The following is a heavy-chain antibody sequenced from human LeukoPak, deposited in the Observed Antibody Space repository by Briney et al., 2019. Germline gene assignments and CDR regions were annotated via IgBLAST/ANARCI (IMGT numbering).Heavy chain of an antibody. V-gene: IGHV1-2*02. CDR2: INPHSGGT. Sequence: ASVKVSCKASGYIFTGYYIHWVRQAPGQGLEWMGWINPHSGGTNYAQMFQGRVTMTRDTSISTAYMELSRLRSDDTAVYYCARDRNYYDSIGYYYEGGSLDYWGQGTLVTVSS. CDR3: ARDRNYYDSIGYYYEGGSLDY. CDR1: GYIFTGYY. D-gene: IGHD3-22*01. J-gene: IGHJ4*02.